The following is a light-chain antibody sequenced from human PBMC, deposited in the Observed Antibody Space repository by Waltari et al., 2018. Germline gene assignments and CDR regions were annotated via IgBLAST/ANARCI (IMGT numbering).Light chain of an antibody. Sequence: IVMTQSPLSLPVTPGEPASIHVRSSQSLLHRNGYNYLDWYLQKPGQSPHLLIYLGSNRASGVPDRFSGSGSGTDFTLKISRVEAEDVGVYYCMQALQTWTFGQGTKVEIK. V-gene: IGKV2-28*01. J-gene: IGKJ1*01. CDR2: LGS. CDR1: QSLLHRNGYNY. CDR3: MQALQTWT.